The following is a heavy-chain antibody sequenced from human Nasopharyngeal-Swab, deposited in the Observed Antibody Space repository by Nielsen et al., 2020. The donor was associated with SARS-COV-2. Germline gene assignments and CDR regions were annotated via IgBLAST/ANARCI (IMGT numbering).Heavy chain of an antibody. V-gene: IGHV3-74*01. D-gene: IGHD4-11*01. CDR1: GFTFSSYW. CDR3: ARASSFYSNYFSY. Sequence: GESLKISCAASGFTFSSYWMHWVRQAPGKGLVWVSRINSDGSSTSYADSVKGRFTISRDNAKNTLYLQMNSLRAEDTAVYYCARASSFYSNYFSYWGQGTLVTVSS. CDR2: INSDGSST. J-gene: IGHJ4*02.